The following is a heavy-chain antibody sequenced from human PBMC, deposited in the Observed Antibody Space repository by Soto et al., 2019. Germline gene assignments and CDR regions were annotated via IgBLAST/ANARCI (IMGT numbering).Heavy chain of an antibody. Sequence: GGSLRLSCAASGFTFSSYAMSWVRQAPGKGLEWVSAISGSGGSTYYADSVKGRFTISRDNSKNTLYLQMNSLRAEDTAVYYCAKGRGYCSGGACYSDYWGQGTLVTVSS. CDR1: GFTFSSYA. V-gene: IGHV3-23*01. CDR2: ISGSGGST. CDR3: AKGRGYCSGGACYSDY. J-gene: IGHJ4*01. D-gene: IGHD2-15*01.